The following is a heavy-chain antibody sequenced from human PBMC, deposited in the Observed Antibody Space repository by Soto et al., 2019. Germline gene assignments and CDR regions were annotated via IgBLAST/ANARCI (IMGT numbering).Heavy chain of an antibody. V-gene: IGHV3-21*05. J-gene: IGHJ4*02. D-gene: IGHD1-26*01. Sequence: SLSLSWAASGFTVIRYSRYSVRQAPGQGLEWVSYINQYGKITYYADSVKGRFTVSRDDAKNSLFLQMDSLRAEDTALYYCARAAWSDEGWDHWGQGILVTVSP. CDR2: INQYGKIT. CDR3: ARAAWSDEGWDH. CDR1: GFTVIRYS.